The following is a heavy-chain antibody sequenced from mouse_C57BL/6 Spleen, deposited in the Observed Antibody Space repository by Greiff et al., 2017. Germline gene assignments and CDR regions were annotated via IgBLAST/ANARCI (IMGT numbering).Heavy chain of an antibody. D-gene: IGHD1-1*01. J-gene: IGHJ1*03. V-gene: IGHV1-69*01. CDR1: GYTFTSYW. CDR3: ARRYYYGSSWYFDV. Sequence: VQLQQPGAELVMPGASVKLSCKASGYTFTSYWMHWVKQRPGHGLEWIGEIDPSDSYTNDNQKFKGKSTLTVDKSSSTAYMQLSSLTSEDSAVYYCARRYYYGSSWYFDVWGTGTTVTVSS. CDR2: IDPSDSYT.